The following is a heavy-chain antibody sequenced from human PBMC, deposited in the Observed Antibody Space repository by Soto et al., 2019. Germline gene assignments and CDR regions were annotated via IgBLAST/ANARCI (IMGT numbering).Heavy chain of an antibody. Sequence: SCASSGFTFSSYSISWVRQAPGKGLECVSTISGSDGRTYSTDSVKGRFTISRDNSRNTAYLQMNSLRVEDTAVYYCAKGVSQYTPLALFDYWGRGTLVTVSS. CDR3: AKGVSQYTPLALFDY. D-gene: IGHD5-18*01. CDR2: ISGSDGRT. J-gene: IGHJ4*02. CDR1: GFTFSSYS. V-gene: IGHV3-23*01.